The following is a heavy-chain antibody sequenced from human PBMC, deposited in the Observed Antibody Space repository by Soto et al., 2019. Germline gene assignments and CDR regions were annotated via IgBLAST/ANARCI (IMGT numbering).Heavy chain of an antibody. J-gene: IGHJ4*02. V-gene: IGHV1-18*01. D-gene: IGHD6-19*01. CDR1: GYTFTSYG. CDR3: ARTSLGAVAGTTIDY. CDR2: ISAYNGNT. Sequence: ASVKVSCKASGYTFTSYGISWVRQAPGQGLEWMGWISAYNGNTNYAQKLQGRVTMTTDTSTSTAYMELRSLRSDDTAVYYCARTSLGAVAGTTIDYWGQGTLVTVPS.